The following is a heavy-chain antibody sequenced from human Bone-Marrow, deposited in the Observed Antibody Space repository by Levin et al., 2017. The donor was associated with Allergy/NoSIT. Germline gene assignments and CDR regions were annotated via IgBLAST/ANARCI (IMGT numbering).Heavy chain of an antibody. V-gene: IGHV3-23*01. CDR3: ARDREQWVAFDI. J-gene: IGHJ3*02. CDR1: GFTFRTYA. CDR2: MGGSGATT. Sequence: PGGSLRLSCVASGFTFRTYAMSWVRQAPGKGLEWVSAMGGSGATTYYADSLKGRFTISRDNAKNSLYLQMNSLRAEDTAVYYCARDREQWVAFDIWGQGTMATVSS. D-gene: IGHD1-26*01.